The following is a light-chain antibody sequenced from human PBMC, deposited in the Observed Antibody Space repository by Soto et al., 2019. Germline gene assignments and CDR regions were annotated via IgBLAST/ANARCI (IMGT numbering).Light chain of an antibody. CDR3: QQHKSYSST. J-gene: IGKJ2*02. CDR1: QSISSW. Sequence: DIQMTQSPSTLSASVGDRVTITCRASQSISSWLAWYQQKPGKAPNLLIYKASNLQRGVPSRFSGSGYGTEFTLTISSLQPDDFATYYCQQHKSYSSTFGQGTKPAIK. V-gene: IGKV1-5*03. CDR2: KAS.